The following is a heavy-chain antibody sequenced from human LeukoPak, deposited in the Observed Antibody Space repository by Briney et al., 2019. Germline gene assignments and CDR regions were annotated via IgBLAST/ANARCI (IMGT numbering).Heavy chain of an antibody. Sequence: ASVKVSCKASGYTFTGYYMHWVRQAPGQGLEWMGWINPNSGGTNYAQKFQGRVTMTRDTSISTAYMELSRLRSDDTAVYYCARGVGATYLSYFDYWGQGTLVTVFS. V-gene: IGHV1-2*02. D-gene: IGHD1-26*01. J-gene: IGHJ4*02. CDR2: INPNSGGT. CDR1: GYTFTGYY. CDR3: ARGVGATYLSYFDY.